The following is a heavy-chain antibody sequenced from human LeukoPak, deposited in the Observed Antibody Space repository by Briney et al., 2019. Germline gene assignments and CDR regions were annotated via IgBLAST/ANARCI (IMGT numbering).Heavy chain of an antibody. CDR2: INHSGST. J-gene: IGHJ4*02. CDR1: GGSFSGYY. Sequence: SETLSLTCPVYGGSFSGYYWSWIRQPPGKGLEWIGEINHSGSTNYNPSLKSRVTISVDTSKNQFSLKLSSVTAADTAVYYCARRGPLKYSSSWYGVSRPYYFDYWGQGTLVTVSS. V-gene: IGHV4-34*01. D-gene: IGHD6-13*01. CDR3: ARRGPLKYSSSWYGVSRPYYFDY.